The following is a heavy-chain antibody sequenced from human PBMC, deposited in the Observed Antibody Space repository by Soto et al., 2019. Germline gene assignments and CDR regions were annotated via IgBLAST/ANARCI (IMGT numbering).Heavy chain of an antibody. CDR2: IYYSGST. D-gene: IGHD4-17*01. V-gene: IGHV4-39*01. CDR1: GGSLSRSSYY. J-gene: IGHJ6*03. CDR3: ARPDDYGDYYMDV. Sequence: SETLSLTCTVSGGSLSRSSYYWGWIRQPPGKGLEWIGSIYYSGSTYYNPSLKSRVTISVDTSKNQFSLKLSSVTAADTAVYYCARPDDYGDYYMDVWGKGTTVTVSS.